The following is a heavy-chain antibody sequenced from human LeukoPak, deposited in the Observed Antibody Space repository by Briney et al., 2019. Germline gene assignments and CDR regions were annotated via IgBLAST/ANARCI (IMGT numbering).Heavy chain of an antibody. D-gene: IGHD5-12*01. Sequence: SETLSLTCAVSGGSISSSNWWSWVRQPPGKGLEWIGEIYHSGSTNYNPSLKSRVTISVDKSKNQFSLKLSSVTAVDTAVYYCARELDIMATSYFDYWGQGSLVIVSS. CDR3: ARELDIMATSYFDY. V-gene: IGHV4-4*02. CDR2: IYHSGST. J-gene: IGHJ4*02. CDR1: GGSISSSNW.